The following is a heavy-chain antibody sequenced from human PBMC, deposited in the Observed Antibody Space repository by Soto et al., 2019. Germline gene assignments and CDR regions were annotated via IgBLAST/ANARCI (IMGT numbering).Heavy chain of an antibody. D-gene: IGHD3-10*01. CDR1: GASITSSRYY. CDR3: ARLNYGEDPAY. Sequence: SETLSLTCTVSGASITSSRYYWGWIRQPPGKGLEWIGSIYYSGSTYYNPSLKSRVTTSADTSKNQFSLKLSSVTAADTAVYYCARLNYGEDPAYWGQGTLVTVSS. V-gene: IGHV4-39*01. J-gene: IGHJ4*02. CDR2: IYYSGST.